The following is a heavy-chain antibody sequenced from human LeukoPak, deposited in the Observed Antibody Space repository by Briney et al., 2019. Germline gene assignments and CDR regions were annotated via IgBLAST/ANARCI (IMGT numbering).Heavy chain of an antibody. D-gene: IGHD3-10*01. CDR3: ARDSRRVRGVISRGP. CDR1: GYTFTSYG. V-gene: IGHV1-18*01. CDR2: ISDDDGNT. Sequence: ASVKLSCTASGYTFTSYGISWVRQAPGQGLEWMGWISDDDGNTNYAQNLQGRVTMTTDTSTSTAYMEMRSLRADDTAVYFCARDSRRVRGVISRGPGGQGTLLTVSS. J-gene: IGHJ5*02.